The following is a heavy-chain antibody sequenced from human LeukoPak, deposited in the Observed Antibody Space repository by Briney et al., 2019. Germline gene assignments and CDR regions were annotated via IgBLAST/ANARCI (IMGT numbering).Heavy chain of an antibody. CDR2: IIPIFGTA. V-gene: IGHV1-69*13. Sequence: ASVKVSCKASGGTFSSYAISWVRQAPGQGLEWMGGIIPIFGTANYAQEFQGRVTITADESTSTAYMELSSLRSEDTAVYYCARTIAAAGGNDYWGQGTLVTVSS. J-gene: IGHJ4*02. CDR3: ARTIAAAGGNDY. CDR1: GGTFSSYA. D-gene: IGHD6-13*01.